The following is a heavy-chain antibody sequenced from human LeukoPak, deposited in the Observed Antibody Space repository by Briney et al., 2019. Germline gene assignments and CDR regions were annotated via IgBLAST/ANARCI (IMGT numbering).Heavy chain of an antibody. CDR1: GFTFSSYR. V-gene: IGHV3-21*01. CDR3: ATSTIFGVVTYYYGMDV. D-gene: IGHD3-3*01. Sequence: GGSLRLSCAASGFTFSSYRMNWVRQAPGKGLEWVSSISSSSSYIYYADSVKGRFTISRDNAKNSLYLQMNSLRAEDTAVYYCATSTIFGVVTYYYGMDVWGQGTTVTVSS. J-gene: IGHJ6*02. CDR2: ISSSSSYI.